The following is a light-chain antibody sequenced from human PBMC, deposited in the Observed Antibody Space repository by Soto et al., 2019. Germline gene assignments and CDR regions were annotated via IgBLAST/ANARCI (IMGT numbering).Light chain of an antibody. Sequence: DIQMTQSPSSLSASVGDRVTITCRASQSISSYLNWYQQKPGKAPKLLIYAASSLQSGLPSRFSGGGSGTDFTLTISSLQPEDFATYYCQQSYSAPFTFGPGTKVDIK. CDR1: QSISSY. J-gene: IGKJ3*01. CDR2: AAS. V-gene: IGKV1-39*01. CDR3: QQSYSAPFT.